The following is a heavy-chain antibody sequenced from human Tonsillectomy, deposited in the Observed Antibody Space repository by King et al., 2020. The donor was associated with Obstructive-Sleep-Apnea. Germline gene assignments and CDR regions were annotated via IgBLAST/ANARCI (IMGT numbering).Heavy chain of an antibody. D-gene: IGHD6-19*01. CDR3: ARSVAGIFDY. J-gene: IGHJ4*02. CDR1: GDSISDCY. CDR2: YSYSGST. Sequence: VQLQESGPGLVKPSETLSLTCTVSGDSISDCYWSWIRQPPGKGLEYIGYYSYSGSTNYNPSLKSRVTISVDTSKNLFPLKLSPVTAADTAVYYCARSVAGIFDYWGQGTLVTVSS. V-gene: IGHV4-59*08.